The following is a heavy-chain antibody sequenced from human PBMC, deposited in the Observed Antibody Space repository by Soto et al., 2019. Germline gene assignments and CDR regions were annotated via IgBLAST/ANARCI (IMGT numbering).Heavy chain of an antibody. Sequence: PGGSLRLSCAASGFTFSSYAISWVLQAPGKGLEWVSAISGSGGSTYYADSVKGRFTISRDNSKNTLYLQMNSLRAEDTAVYYCATFRRVVTKPYYFDYWGQGTLVTVSS. CDR1: GFTFSSYA. V-gene: IGHV3-23*01. CDR2: ISGSGGST. CDR3: ATFRRVVTKPYYFDY. D-gene: IGHD2-15*01. J-gene: IGHJ4*02.